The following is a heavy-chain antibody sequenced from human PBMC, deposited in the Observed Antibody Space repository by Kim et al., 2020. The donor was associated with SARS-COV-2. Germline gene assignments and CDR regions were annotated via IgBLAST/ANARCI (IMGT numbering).Heavy chain of an antibody. D-gene: IGHD4-17*01. CDR3: ARDPYGDYTFDY. Sequence: ADSGKGRFPISKDNSKNTLYLHMNSLGAEDPSVYYCARDPYGDYTFDYWGQGTLVTVSS. V-gene: IGHV3-30*01. J-gene: IGHJ4*02.